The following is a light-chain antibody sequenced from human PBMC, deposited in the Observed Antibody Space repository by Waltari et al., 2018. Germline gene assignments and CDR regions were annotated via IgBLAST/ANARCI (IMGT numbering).Light chain of an antibody. J-gene: IGLJ1*01. CDR3: SAWDDSRHGHV. CDR2: KNN. Sequence: QSVLTQPPSVSAPPGQRVTISCSGSSSNVGGNFVTWYQYVPGTAPKLLIYKNNDRPSGVPDRVSASKSGSSASLAIRGLQSDDESDYYCSAWDDSRHGHVFGTGTRLSVL. CDR1: SSNVGGNF. V-gene: IGLV1-44*01.